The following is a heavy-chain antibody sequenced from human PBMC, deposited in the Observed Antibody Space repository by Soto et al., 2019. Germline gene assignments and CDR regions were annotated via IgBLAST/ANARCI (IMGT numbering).Heavy chain of an antibody. J-gene: IGHJ5*02. Sequence: GASVKVSCKASGYTFTSYYMHWVRQAPGQGLEWMGIINPSGGSTSYAQKFQGRVTMTRDTSTSTVYMELSSLRSEDTAVYYCARDPGDSYGRAAGWFDPWGQGTLVTVSS. CDR1: GYTFTSYY. D-gene: IGHD5-18*01. CDR2: INPSGGST. CDR3: ARDPGDSYGRAAGWFDP. V-gene: IGHV1-46*01.